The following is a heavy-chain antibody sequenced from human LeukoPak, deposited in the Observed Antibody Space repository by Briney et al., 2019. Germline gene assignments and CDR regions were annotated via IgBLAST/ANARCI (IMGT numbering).Heavy chain of an antibody. CDR3: ARDYKADF. V-gene: IGHV3-33*01. CDR1: GFTFSSYG. J-gene: IGHJ4*02. CDR2: IWHDGSNK. D-gene: IGHD3-10*01. Sequence: GGSLRLSCAASGFTFSSYGMHWVRQAPGKGLEWVAVIWHDGSNKYYADSVKGRFTISRDNSKNTLYLQMNSLRGEDAAIYYCARDYKADFWGQGTLVTVSS.